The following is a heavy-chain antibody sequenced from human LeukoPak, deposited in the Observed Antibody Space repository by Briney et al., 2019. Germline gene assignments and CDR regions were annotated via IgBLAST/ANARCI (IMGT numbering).Heavy chain of an antibody. CDR1: GYSFTSYW. CDR3: ARRPSYDFWSGYYGVDGLDI. J-gene: IGHJ3*02. Sequence: PGESLKTSCKGSGYSFTSYWIGWVRQMPGKGLEWLGIIYPGDSDTRYSPSFQGQVTISADKSISTAYLQWNSLRASDTAMYYCARRPSYDFWSGYYGVDGLDIWGQGTMVTVSS. V-gene: IGHV5-51*01. D-gene: IGHD3-3*01. CDR2: IYPGDSDT.